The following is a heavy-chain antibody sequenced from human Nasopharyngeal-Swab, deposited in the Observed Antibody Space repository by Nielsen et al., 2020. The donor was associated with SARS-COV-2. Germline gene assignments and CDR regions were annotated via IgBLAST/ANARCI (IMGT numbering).Heavy chain of an antibody. CDR3: ANVREASAGTFDF. CDR2: IHRGGTT. J-gene: IGHJ4*02. V-gene: IGHV4-4*02. Sequence: VRQAPGKGPEWIGEIHRGGTTNYNPSLESRVTISLDKSKNQFSLRLNSVTAADTAVYYCANVREASAGTFDFWGLGTLVTVSS. D-gene: IGHD6-13*01.